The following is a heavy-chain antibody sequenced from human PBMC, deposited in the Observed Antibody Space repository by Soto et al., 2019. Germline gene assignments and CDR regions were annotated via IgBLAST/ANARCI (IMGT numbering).Heavy chain of an antibody. Sequence: SETLSLTCAVFDAFFSGGGYSWSWIRQPPGKGLEWIGNIYHSESTSYNPGHNSRVTVSLGRSKSQFSRKLNSVTAANTAVYFCASTRGAGFDSWGQGTTVTVYS. CDR1: DAFFSGGGYS. V-gene: IGHV4-30-2*01. D-gene: IGHD1-26*01. CDR3: ASTRGAGFDS. CDR2: IYHSEST. J-gene: IGHJ4*02.